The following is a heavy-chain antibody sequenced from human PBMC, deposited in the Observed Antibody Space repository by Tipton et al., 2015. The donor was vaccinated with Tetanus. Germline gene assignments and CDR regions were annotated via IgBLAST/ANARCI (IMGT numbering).Heavy chain of an antibody. V-gene: IGHV4-39*01. CDR3: ARTIVVADNYFDY. CDR2: IYYSGRT. J-gene: IGHJ4*02. D-gene: IGHD6-19*01. CDR1: GGSISSSSYY. Sequence: TLSLTCTVSGGSISSSSYYWGWIRQPPGKGLEWIGSIYYSGRTYYNPFLKSRVTISVDTSKNQFSLKLSSVTAADTAVYYCARTIVVADNYFDYWGQGTLVTVSS.